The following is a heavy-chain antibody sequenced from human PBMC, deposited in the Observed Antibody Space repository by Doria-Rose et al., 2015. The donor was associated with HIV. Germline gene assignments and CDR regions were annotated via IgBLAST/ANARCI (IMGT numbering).Heavy chain of an antibody. J-gene: IGHJ4*02. Sequence: APGQGLEWMGWINPDTGHTSYAQKFQGRVTMTRASSVSTAYMELSPLTSDDTAIYYCATSTLGYWGQGTLVTVSS. CDR3: ATSTLGY. D-gene: IGHD6-13*01. V-gene: IGHV1-2*02. CDR2: INPDTGHT.